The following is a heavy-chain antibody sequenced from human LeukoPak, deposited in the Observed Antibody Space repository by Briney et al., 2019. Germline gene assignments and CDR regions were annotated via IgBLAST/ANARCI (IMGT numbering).Heavy chain of an antibody. J-gene: IGHJ4*02. D-gene: IGHD2-2*02. CDR2: IKQDGSEK. V-gene: IGHV3-7*01. CDR3: ARAGYCSSTSCYNYFDY. CDR1: GFTFKDAW. Sequence: GGSLRLSCTASGFTFKDAWMSWVRQAPGKGLEWVANIKQDGSEKYYVDSVKGRFTISRDNAKNSLYLQMNSLRAEDTAVYYCARAGYCSSTSCYNYFDYWGQGTLVTVSS.